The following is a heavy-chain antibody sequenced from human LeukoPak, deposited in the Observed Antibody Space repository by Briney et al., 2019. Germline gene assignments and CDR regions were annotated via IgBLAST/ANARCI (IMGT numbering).Heavy chain of an antibody. CDR2: IIPIFGTA. CDR3: ARGVLRWGSEYYYYMDV. J-gene: IGHJ6*03. CDR1: GGTFSSYA. V-gene: IGHV1-69*05. Sequence: SVKVSCKASGGTFSSYAISWVRQAPGQGLEWMGRIIPIFGTANYAQKFQGRVTITTDESTSTAYMELSSLRSEDTAVYYCARGVLRWGSEYYYYMDVWGKGTTVTVAS. D-gene: IGHD7-27*01.